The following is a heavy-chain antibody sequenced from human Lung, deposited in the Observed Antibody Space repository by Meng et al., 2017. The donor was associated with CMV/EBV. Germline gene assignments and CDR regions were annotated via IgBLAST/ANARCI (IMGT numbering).Heavy chain of an antibody. CDR3: ARDVSPRSSAYFAIYYFYALDV. J-gene: IGHJ6*02. D-gene: IGHD2-21*01. V-gene: IGHV3-21*01. CDR2: ISSSGTYI. CDR1: GFTFSSYS. Sequence: GESLKISCAASGFTFSSYSMNWVRQAPGKGLEWVSSISSSGTYIYYADSVKGRFTISRDNAQNSLHLQMNSLRAEDTAVYYCARDVSPRSSAYFAIYYFYALDVWGQGTTVTVSS.